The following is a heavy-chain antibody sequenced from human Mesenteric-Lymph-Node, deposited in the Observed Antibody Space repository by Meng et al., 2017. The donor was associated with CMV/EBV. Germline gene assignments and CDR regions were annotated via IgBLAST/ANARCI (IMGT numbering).Heavy chain of an antibody. Sequence: SGFTFSGSTMHWVRQASGKGLEWVGRIRSKANSYATAYAASVTGRFTISRDDSKNTAYLQMNSLKTEDTAVYYCTRYGDRSSDAFDIWGQGTMVTVSS. D-gene: IGHD4-17*01. J-gene: IGHJ3*02. CDR2: IRSKANSYAT. CDR3: TRYGDRSSDAFDI. CDR1: GFTFSGST. V-gene: IGHV3-73*01.